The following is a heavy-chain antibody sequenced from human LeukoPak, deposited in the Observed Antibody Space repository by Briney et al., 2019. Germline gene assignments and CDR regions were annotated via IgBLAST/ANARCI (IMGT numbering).Heavy chain of an antibody. CDR2: INGDGSST. Sequence: GGSLRLSCAASGFTFSSYWMHWVRQAPGKGLVWVSRINGDGSSTKYADSVKGRFTISRDNAKNTLYLQMDSLRAEDTAIYYCARGPIVGVYIWGQGTMVTVSS. CDR3: ARGPIVGVYI. J-gene: IGHJ3*02. V-gene: IGHV3-74*03. CDR1: GFTFSSYW. D-gene: IGHD3-22*01.